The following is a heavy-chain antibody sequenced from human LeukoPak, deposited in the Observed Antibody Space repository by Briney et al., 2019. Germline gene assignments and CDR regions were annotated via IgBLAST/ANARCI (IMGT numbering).Heavy chain of an antibody. CDR3: AREESGYCSSTSCSNWFDP. Sequence: ASVKVSCKVSGYTLTELSMHWVRQAPGKGLEWMGGFDPEDGETIYAQKFQGRVTMTEDTSTDTAYMELSSLRSEDTAVYYCAREESGYCSSTSCSNWFDPWGQGTLVTVSS. CDR1: GYTLTELS. V-gene: IGHV1-24*01. CDR2: FDPEDGET. J-gene: IGHJ5*02. D-gene: IGHD2-2*01.